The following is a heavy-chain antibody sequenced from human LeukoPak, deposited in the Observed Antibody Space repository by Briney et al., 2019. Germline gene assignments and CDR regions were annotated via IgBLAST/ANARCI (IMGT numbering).Heavy chain of an antibody. J-gene: IGHJ4*02. Sequence: GSLRLSCAASGFTLSIYTMNWVRQAPGKGLEWVSSISTSSSYIYYADSVKGRFTISRDNAKNSLYLQMNSLRVEDTAVYYCARHRTASDYWGQGTLVTVSS. D-gene: IGHD3-16*02. CDR3: ARHRTASDY. CDR1: GFTLSIYT. CDR2: ISTSSSYI. V-gene: IGHV3-21*01.